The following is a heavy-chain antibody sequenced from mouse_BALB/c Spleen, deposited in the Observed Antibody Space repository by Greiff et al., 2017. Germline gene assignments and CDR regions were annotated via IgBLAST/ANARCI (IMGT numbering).Heavy chain of an antibody. CDR1: GYTFTSYW. D-gene: IGHD2-3*01. J-gene: IGHJ3*01. Sequence: VQLQQSGAELARPGASVKLSCKASGYTFTSYWINWVKQRPGQGLEWIGNIYPSDSYTNYNQKFKDKATLTVDKSSSTAYMQLSSPTSEDSAVYYCTRNDGYYSWFAYWGQGTLVTVSA. CDR2: IYPSDSYT. CDR3: TRNDGYYSWFAY. V-gene: IGHV1-69*02.